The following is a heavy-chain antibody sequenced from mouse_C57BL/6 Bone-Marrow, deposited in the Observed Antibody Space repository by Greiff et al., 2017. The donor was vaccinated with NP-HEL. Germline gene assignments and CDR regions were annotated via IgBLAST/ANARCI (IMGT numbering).Heavy chain of an antibody. CDR2: ISDGGSYT. D-gene: IGHD2-5*01. Sequence: EVKLMESGGGLVKPGGSLKLSCAASGFTFSSYAMSWVRQTPEKRLEWVATISDGGSYTYYPDNVKGRFTISRDNAKNNLYLQMSHLKSEDTAMYYCARAGDSNYPYYFDYWGQGTTLTVSS. J-gene: IGHJ2*01. CDR3: ARAGDSNYPYYFDY. V-gene: IGHV5-4*03. CDR1: GFTFSSYA.